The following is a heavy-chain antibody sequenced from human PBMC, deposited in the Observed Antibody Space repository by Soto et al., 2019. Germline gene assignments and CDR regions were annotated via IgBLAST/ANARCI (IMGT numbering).Heavy chain of an antibody. Sequence: QVHLLLQSGAEVKKPGSSVKVSCKASGGTPSNSAISWVRQAPGQGLEWMGGIIPVFGLVKYAQNFQGRVTITADDSTNTAYMELSRLRPEDTAVYYCAGGSIVVVGIRAYYGMDVWGQGSTVTVS. J-gene: IGHJ6*02. CDR3: AGGSIVVVGIRAYYGMDV. V-gene: IGHV1-69*01. CDR1: GGTPSNSA. D-gene: IGHD3-22*01. CDR2: IIPVFGLV.